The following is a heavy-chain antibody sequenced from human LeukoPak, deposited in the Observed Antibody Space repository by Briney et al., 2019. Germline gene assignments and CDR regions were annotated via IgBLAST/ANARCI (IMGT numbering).Heavy chain of an antibody. CDR1: GITVSDHY. CDR3: TRDRMDV. V-gene: IGHV3-66*01. CDR2: IYSGGTT. Sequence: PWGSLRLSCTASGITVSDHYMSWVRQSPVKGLEWVSVIYSGGTTSYADSVKGRFTIPRDNSKNTLYLEMTNVTVDDTAIYFCTRDRMDVWGQGTTVTVSS. J-gene: IGHJ6*02.